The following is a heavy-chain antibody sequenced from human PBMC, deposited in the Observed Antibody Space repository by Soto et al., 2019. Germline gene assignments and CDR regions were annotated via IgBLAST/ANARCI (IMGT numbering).Heavy chain of an antibody. J-gene: IGHJ4*02. CDR2: IYHSGTT. V-gene: IGHV4-38-2*01. Sequence: PSETLSLTCAVSGYSISSGYYWGWIRQPPGKGLEWIGSIYHSGTTYYNPSLKSRVTISVDTSKNQFSLKLSSVTAADTAVYYCARGRRYDILTGYYSEFDYWGQGTLVTVSS. D-gene: IGHD3-9*01. CDR3: ARGRRYDILTGYYSEFDY. CDR1: GYSISSGYY.